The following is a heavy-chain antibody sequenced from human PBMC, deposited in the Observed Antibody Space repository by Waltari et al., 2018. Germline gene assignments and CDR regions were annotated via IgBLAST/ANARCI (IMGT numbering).Heavy chain of an antibody. J-gene: IGHJ4*02. V-gene: IGHV3-9*01. CDR3: AKVPHYDILTGYHGGFDY. Sequence: EVQLVESGGGLVQPGRSLRLSCAASGFTFDDYAMHWVRQAPGKGLAWVSGISWNSGSIGYADSVKGRFTISRDNAKNSLYLQMNSLRAEDTALYYCAKVPHYDILTGYHGGFDYWGQGTLVTVSS. CDR2: ISWNSGSI. CDR1: GFTFDDYA. D-gene: IGHD3-9*01.